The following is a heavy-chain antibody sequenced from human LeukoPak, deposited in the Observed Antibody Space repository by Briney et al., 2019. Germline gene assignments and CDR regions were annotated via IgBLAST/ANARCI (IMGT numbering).Heavy chain of an antibody. D-gene: IGHD4-17*01. Sequence: GGSLRLSCAASGFTFSSYSMNWVRQAPGKGLEWVSSISSSSSYIYYADSVKGRFTISRDNAKNSLYLQMNSLRAEDTAVYYCARDRTAVTTLGWFDPWGQGTLVTVSS. CDR2: ISSSSSYI. CDR1: GFTFSSYS. V-gene: IGHV3-21*01. CDR3: ARDRTAVTTLGWFDP. J-gene: IGHJ5*02.